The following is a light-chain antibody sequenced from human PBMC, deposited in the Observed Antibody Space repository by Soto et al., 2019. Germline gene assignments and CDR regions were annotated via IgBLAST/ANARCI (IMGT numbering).Light chain of an antibody. Sequence: DIQMTQSPSSLSASVGDRVTITCRASQSISNWLVWYQQKPGKAPNLLIYRASSLGSGVPSRFSGSGSGTEFTLTISSLQSDDFATYYCQHYASYPLTFGGGTKVEIK. V-gene: IGKV1-5*03. CDR1: QSISNW. J-gene: IGKJ4*01. CDR3: QHYASYPLT. CDR2: RAS.